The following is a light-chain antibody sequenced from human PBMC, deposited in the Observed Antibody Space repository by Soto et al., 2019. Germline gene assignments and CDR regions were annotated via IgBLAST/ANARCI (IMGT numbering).Light chain of an antibody. Sequence: TQSPDTLSLSPGERATLSCRASQSVGNNFLAWYQQKPGQAPTLLIYDASSRASGLPDRFSGSGSETDFTLTVSRLELEDFAVYFCHQYGTSPQTFGQGTKVDI. CDR3: HQYGTSPQT. CDR2: DAS. J-gene: IGKJ1*01. CDR1: QSVGNNF. V-gene: IGKV3-20*01.